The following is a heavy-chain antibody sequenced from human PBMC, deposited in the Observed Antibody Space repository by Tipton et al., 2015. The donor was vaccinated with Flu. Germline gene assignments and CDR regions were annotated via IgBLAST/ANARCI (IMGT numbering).Heavy chain of an antibody. CDR1: GGSISTYY. D-gene: IGHD3-22*01. V-gene: IGHV4-59*01. CDR2: INYNGGT. Sequence: TLSLTCTVSGGSISTYYWSWIRQPPGKGLEWIGFINYNGGTDYNPSLKSRVTISVDTSKNQFSLRLSSVTAADTAVYYCTRAPYSDYDTSGSSFDYWGQGNMVTVT. CDR3: TRAPYSDYDTSGSSFDY. J-gene: IGHJ4*02.